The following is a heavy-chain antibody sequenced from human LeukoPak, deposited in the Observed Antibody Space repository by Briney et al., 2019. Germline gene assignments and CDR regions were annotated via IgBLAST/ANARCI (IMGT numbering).Heavy chain of an antibody. Sequence: ASVKVSCKASGYTFTSYGISWVRQAPGQGLEWMGWISAYNGNTNYAQKLRGRVTMTTDTSTSTAYMELRSLRSEDTAVYYCARGVMGATTRWFDPWGQGTLVTVSS. CDR2: ISAYNGNT. D-gene: IGHD1-26*01. J-gene: IGHJ5*02. CDR3: ARGVMGATTRWFDP. V-gene: IGHV1-18*01. CDR1: GYTFTSYG.